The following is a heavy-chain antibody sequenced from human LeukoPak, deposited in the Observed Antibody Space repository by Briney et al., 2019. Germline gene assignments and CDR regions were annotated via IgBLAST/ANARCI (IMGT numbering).Heavy chain of an antibody. D-gene: IGHD3-22*01. V-gene: IGHV3-23*01. J-gene: IGHJ4*02. CDR2: ISGSGGCT. CDR1: GISLSNYG. CDR3: AKRGVVIRVILVGFHKEAYYFDS. Sequence: GGSLRLSCAVSGISLSNYGMSWVRQAPGKGLEWVAGISGSGGCTNYADSVKGRFTISRDNPKNTLYLQMNRLRAEDTAVYFCAKRGVVIRVILVGFHKEAYYFDSWGQGALVTVSS.